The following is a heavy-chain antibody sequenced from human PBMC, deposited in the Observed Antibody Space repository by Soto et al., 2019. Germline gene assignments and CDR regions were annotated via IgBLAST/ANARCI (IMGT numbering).Heavy chain of an antibody. J-gene: IGHJ4*02. CDR2: TYYRSKWYN. D-gene: IGHD6-13*01. V-gene: IGHV6-1*01. Sequence: SETLSLTCAISGDSVSSNSAAWNWIRQSPSRGLEWQGRTYYRSKWYNDYAVSVKSRITINPDTSKNQFSLQLNSVTPEDTAVYYCARVSTRIAAAGTLDYWGQGTLVTVSS. CDR1: GDSVSSNSAA. CDR3: ARVSTRIAAAGTLDY.